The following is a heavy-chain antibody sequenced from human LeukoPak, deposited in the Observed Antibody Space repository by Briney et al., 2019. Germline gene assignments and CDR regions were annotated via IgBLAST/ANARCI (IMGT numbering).Heavy chain of an antibody. CDR2: INPSGGST. J-gene: IGHJ3*02. V-gene: IGHV1-46*01. Sequence: ASVKVSCKASGYTFTSYYMHWVRQAPGQGLEWMGIINPSGGSTSYAQKFQGRVTMTRDMSTSTVYMELSSLRSEDTAVYYCARGYDIVGATGGAFDIWGQGTMVTVSS. D-gene: IGHD1-26*01. CDR1: GYTFTSYY. CDR3: ARGYDIVGATGGAFDI.